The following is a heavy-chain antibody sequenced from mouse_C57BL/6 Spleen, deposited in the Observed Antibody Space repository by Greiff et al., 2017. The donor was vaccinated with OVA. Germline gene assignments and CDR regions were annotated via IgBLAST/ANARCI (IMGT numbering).Heavy chain of an antibody. D-gene: IGHD1-1*01. J-gene: IGHJ4*01. CDR3: ARRWHTVVYYAMDY. V-gene: IGHV1-59*01. CDR1: GYTFTSYW. CDR2: IDPSVGFT. Sequence: QVQLQQPGAELVRPGTSVKLSCKASGYTFTSYWMHWVKQRPGQGLEWIGVIDPSVGFTNYNQKFKGKATLAVDTSSSTAYMQLSSLTSEDSAVYYCARRWHTVVYYAMDYWGQGTSVTVSS.